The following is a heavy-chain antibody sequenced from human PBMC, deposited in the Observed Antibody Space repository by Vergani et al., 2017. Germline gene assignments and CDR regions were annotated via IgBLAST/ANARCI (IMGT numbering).Heavy chain of an antibody. CDR3: ARDEVAKWLVHNYFDY. V-gene: IGHV1-69*17. CDR2: IIPIFGIA. Sequence: QVQLVQSGAEVKKPGSSVKVSCKASGGTFSSYAISWVRQAPGQGLEWMGGIIPIFGIANYAQKFQGRVTITADKSTSTAYMELSSLRSEDTAVYYCARDEVAKWLVHNYFDYWGQGTLVTVSS. CDR1: GGTFSSYA. D-gene: IGHD6-19*01. J-gene: IGHJ4*02.